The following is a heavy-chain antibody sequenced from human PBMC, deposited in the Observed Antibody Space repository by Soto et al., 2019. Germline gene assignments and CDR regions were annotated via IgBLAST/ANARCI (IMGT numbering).Heavy chain of an antibody. D-gene: IGHD3-10*01. Sequence: QVQLVESGGGVVQPGRSLRLSCAASGFTFSSYGMHWVRQAPGKGLEWVAVISYDGSNKYYADSVKGRFTISRDNSKNTLNMQMNLLRAEDTAVYYCAKGGTRVRGVMLDCFDPWCPGTLVTVSS. J-gene: IGHJ5*02. CDR1: GFTFSSYG. V-gene: IGHV3-30*18. CDR3: AKGGTRVRGVMLDCFDP. CDR2: ISYDGSNK.